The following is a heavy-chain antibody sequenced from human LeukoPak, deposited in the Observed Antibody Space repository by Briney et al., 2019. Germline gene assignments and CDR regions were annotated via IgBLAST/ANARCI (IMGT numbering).Heavy chain of an antibody. CDR2: ISGSGGST. CDR3: VRAYHPGGWFDP. CDR1: GFTFSSYA. J-gene: IGHJ5*02. Sequence: GGSLRLSCAASGFTFSSYAMSWVRQAPGKGLEWVSAISGSGGSTYYADSVKGRFTISRDNSKNTQYLQMNSLTADDTAVHYCVRAYHPGGWFDPWGQGTLVTVSS. V-gene: IGHV3-23*01. D-gene: IGHD2-21*01.